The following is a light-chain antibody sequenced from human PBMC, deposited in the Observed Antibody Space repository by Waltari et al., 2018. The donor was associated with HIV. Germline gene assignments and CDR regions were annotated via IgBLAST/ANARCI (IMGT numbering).Light chain of an antibody. CDR3: QQRSDWPPT. V-gene: IGKV3-11*01. CDR1: QSVGTY. Sequence: EIALTQSQATLSLSPGERATISCRASQSVGTYLGCYPQKPGQAPRLLIYDASNRATVIPARFSGSGSGTDFTLTSSSLGPEDVAVYYCQQRSDWPPTFGQGTKVEIK. J-gene: IGKJ1*01. CDR2: DAS.